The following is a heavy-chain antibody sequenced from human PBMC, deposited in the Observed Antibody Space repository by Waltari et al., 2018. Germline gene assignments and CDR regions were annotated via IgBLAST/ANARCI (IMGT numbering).Heavy chain of an antibody. V-gene: IGHV4-59*01. CDR1: GGSISRYY. Sequence: QVQLQESGPGLVKPSETLSLTCTVSGGSISRYYWRWIRQPPGKGLEWIGYIYYSGSTNYNPSLKSRVTISVDTSKNQFSLKLSSVTAADTAVYYCARGLISSGYYSGGWFDPWGQGTLVTVSS. D-gene: IGHD3-22*01. J-gene: IGHJ5*02. CDR3: ARGLISSGYYSGGWFDP. CDR2: IYYSGST.